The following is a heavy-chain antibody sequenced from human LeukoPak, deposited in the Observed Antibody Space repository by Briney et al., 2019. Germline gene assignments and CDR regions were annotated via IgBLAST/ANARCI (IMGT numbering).Heavy chain of an antibody. D-gene: IGHD3-22*01. CDR2: INPNSGGT. Sequence: ASVKVSCKASGYTFTGYYMHWVRQAPGQGLEWMGWINPNSGGTNYAQKFQGRVTMTRDTSTSTVYMELSSLRSGDTAVYYCARDPRPSYESGGYYYPGDYWGQGTLVTVSS. V-gene: IGHV1-2*02. CDR1: GYTFTGYY. J-gene: IGHJ4*02. CDR3: ARDPRPSYESGGYYYPGDY.